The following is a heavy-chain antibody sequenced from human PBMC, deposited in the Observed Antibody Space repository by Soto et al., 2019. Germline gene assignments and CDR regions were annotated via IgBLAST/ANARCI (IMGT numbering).Heavy chain of an antibody. V-gene: IGHV4-34*01. Sequence: NPSETLSLTCAVYGGSFSGCYWSWIRQPPGKGLEWIGEINHSGSTNYNPSLKSRVTISVDTSKNQFSLKLSSVTAADTAVYYCARGAIFGVRYYYYGMDVWGQGTTVTVSS. CDR1: GGSFSGCY. J-gene: IGHJ6*02. CDR3: ARGAIFGVRYYYYGMDV. D-gene: IGHD3-3*01. CDR2: INHSGST.